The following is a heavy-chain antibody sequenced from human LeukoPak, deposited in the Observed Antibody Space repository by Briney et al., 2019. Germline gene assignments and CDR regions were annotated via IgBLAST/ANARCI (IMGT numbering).Heavy chain of an antibody. V-gene: IGHV3-9*01. CDR2: ISWNSGSI. D-gene: IGHD6-19*01. CDR3: AAVAGSIDY. J-gene: IGHJ4*02. Sequence: GGSLRLSCAASGFTFDDYAMHWVRQAPGKGLEWVSGISWNSGSIGYADSVKGRFTISRDNAKNSLYLQMNSLRAEDTALYYCAAVAGSIDYWGQGTLVTVSS. CDR1: GFTFDDYA.